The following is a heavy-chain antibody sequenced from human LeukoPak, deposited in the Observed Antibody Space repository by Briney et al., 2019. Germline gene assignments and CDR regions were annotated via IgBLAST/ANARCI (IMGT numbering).Heavy chain of an antibody. CDR1: GLTVSSTY. J-gene: IGHJ4*02. V-gene: IGHV3-53*01. D-gene: IGHD6-19*01. Sequence: GGSLRLSCEAAGLTVSSTYMSWVRQPPGKGLEWVSIIYTGGGTYYADSVKGRFTISRDNSKNTLYLQMNSLRAEDTAVYYCANLGYSSGWYFDYWGQGTLVTVSS. CDR2: IYTGGGT. CDR3: ANLGYSSGWYFDY.